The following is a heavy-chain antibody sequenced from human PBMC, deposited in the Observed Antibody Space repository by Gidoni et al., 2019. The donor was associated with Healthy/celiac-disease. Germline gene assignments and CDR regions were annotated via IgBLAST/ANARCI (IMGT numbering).Heavy chain of an antibody. D-gene: IGHD3-3*01. CDR1: GFTFSSYW. J-gene: IGHJ4*02. CDR3: ARDFTGVPGVPYDFWSGYSHYFDY. Sequence: EVQLVESGGGLVQPGGSLRLSCAASGFTFSSYWMSWVRTAPGKGLEWVANIKQDGSEKYYVDSVKGRFTISRDNAKNSLYLQMNSLRAEDTAVYYCARDFTGVPGVPYDFWSGYSHYFDYWGQGTLVTVSS. CDR2: IKQDGSEK. V-gene: IGHV3-7*01.